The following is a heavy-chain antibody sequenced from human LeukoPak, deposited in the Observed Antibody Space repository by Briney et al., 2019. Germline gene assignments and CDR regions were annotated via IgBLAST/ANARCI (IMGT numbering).Heavy chain of an antibody. J-gene: IGHJ3*02. CDR2: IYYSGST. Sequence: SETLSLTCTVSGGSISSSSYYWGWIRQPPGKGLEWIGSIYYSGSTYYNPSLKSRVTISVDTSKNQFSLKLSSVTAADTAVYYCARRRGGYCSGGSCYSTHAFDIWGQGTMVTVSS. CDR3: ARRRGGYCSGGSCYSTHAFDI. CDR1: GGSISSSSYY. V-gene: IGHV4-39*07. D-gene: IGHD2-15*01.